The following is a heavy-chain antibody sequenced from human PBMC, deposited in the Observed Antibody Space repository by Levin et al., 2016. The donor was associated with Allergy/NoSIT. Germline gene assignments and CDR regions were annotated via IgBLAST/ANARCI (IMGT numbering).Heavy chain of an antibody. D-gene: IGHD3-10*01. J-gene: IGHJ6*03. CDR2: IYYSGST. V-gene: IGHV4-31*03. CDR3: ASARSDGSGSPYHYYYYYMDV. Sequence: SETLSLTCTVSGGSISSGGYYWSWIRQHPGKGLEWIGYIYYSGSTYYNPSLKSRVTISVDTSKNQFSLKLSSVTAADTAVYYCASARSDGSGSPYHYYYYYMDVWGKGTTVTVSS. CDR1: GGSISSGGYY.